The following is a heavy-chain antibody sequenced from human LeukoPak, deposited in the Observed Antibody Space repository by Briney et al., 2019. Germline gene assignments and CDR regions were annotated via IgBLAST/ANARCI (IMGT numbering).Heavy chain of an antibody. CDR1: GYTLTSYG. J-gene: IGHJ3*02. V-gene: IGHV1-18*01. CDR2: ISAYNGNT. CDR3: ARGFWVTGDAFDI. D-gene: IGHD1-14*01. Sequence: ASVTVSCKASGYTLTSYGISWLRQDPGPRLEWMGWISAYNGNTNYAQKLQGRVTMTTDTSTSTAYMELRSLRSDDTAVYYCARGFWVTGDAFDIWGQGTMVTVSS.